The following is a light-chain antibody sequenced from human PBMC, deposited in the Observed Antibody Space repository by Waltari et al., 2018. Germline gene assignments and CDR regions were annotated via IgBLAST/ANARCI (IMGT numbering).Light chain of an antibody. CDR2: WAS. CDR3: QQYHSTPRT. CDR1: QSVLYSSNNKNY. Sequence: DIVMTQSPDSLAVSLGERAPINCKSSQSVLYSSNNKNYLAWYQQKPGQPPKLLIYWASTRESGVPDRFSGSGSGTDFTLTISSLQAEDVALYFCQQYHSTPRTFGQGTKVEIK. V-gene: IGKV4-1*01. J-gene: IGKJ1*01.